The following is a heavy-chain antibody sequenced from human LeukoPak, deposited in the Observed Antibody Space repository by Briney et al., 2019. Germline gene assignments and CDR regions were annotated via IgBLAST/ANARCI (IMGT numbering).Heavy chain of an antibody. CDR3: ARDNSDYGDYAYFDY. Sequence: ASVKVSCKASGYTFTGYYMHWVRQAPGQRLEWMGWINAGNGNTKYSQEFQGRVTITRDTSASTAYMELSSLRSEDMAVYYCARDNSDYGDYAYFDYWGQGTLVTVSS. CDR2: INAGNGNT. D-gene: IGHD4-17*01. J-gene: IGHJ4*02. V-gene: IGHV1-3*03. CDR1: GYTFTGYY.